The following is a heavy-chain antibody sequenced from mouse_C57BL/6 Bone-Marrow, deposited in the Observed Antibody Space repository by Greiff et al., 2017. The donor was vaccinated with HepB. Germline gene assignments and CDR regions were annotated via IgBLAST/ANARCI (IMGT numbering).Heavy chain of an antibody. D-gene: IGHD2-1*01. V-gene: IGHV1-55*01. CDR2: IYPGSGST. CDR1: GYTFTSYW. J-gene: IGHJ4*01. Sequence: QVQLQQPGAELVKPGASVKMSCKASGYTFTSYWITWVKQRPGQGLEWIGDIYPGSGSTNYNEKFKSKATLTVDTSSSTAYMQLSSLTSEDSAVHYCARRRNQFGDYAMDYWGQGTSVTVSS. CDR3: ARRRNQFGDYAMDY.